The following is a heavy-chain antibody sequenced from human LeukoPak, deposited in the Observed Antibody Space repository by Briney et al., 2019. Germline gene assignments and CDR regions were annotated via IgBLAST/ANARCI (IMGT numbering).Heavy chain of an antibody. J-gene: IGHJ4*02. D-gene: IGHD6-13*01. CDR3: ARGLTTHAGTFDY. V-gene: IGHV4-59*01. CDR2: IDYSGTT. CDR1: GGSISRYY. Sequence: PSETLSLTCGVSGGSISRYYWSWIRQPPGKGLEWIGYIDYSGTTDYNPSLKSRATISVDTSKNQFSLRPNSVTAADTAGYYCARGLTTHAGTFDYWGQGTLVTVSS.